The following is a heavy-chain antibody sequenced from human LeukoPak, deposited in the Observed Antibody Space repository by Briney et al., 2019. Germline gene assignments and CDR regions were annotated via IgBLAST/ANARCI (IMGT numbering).Heavy chain of an antibody. Sequence: GASVKVSCKASGYTFTGYYMHWVRQAPGQGLEWMGWINPNSGGTNYAQKFQGRVTMTRDTSISTAYMELSRLRSDDTAVYYCARSTATQYDFWSGYSYFDYWGQETLVTVSS. CDR1: GYTFTGYY. V-gene: IGHV1-2*02. D-gene: IGHD3-3*01. CDR2: INPNSGGT. J-gene: IGHJ4*02. CDR3: ARSTATQYDFWSGYSYFDY.